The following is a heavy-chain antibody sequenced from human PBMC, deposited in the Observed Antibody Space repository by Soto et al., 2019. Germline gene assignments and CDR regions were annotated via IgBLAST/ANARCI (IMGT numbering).Heavy chain of an antibody. Sequence: GGSLRLSCTASGFTFSSYDMHWVRQATGKGLEWVSAIGRADDTYYPDSVKGRFTISREDAKNSLYLQMNSLRPEDTAVFYCATRSSGWLLQHWGQGTLVTVSS. CDR2: IGRADDT. CDR1: GFTFSSYD. D-gene: IGHD6-19*01. CDR3: ATRSSGWLLQH. J-gene: IGHJ1*01. V-gene: IGHV3-13*01.